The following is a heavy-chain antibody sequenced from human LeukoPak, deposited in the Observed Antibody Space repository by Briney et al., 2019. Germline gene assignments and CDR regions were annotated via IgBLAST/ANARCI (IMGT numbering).Heavy chain of an antibody. CDR1: GGSFSGYY. CDR3: ARAHGFYYYYYMDV. CDR2: INHSEST. Sequence: PSETLSLTCAVYGGSFSGYYWSWIRQPPGKGLEWIGEINHSESTNYNPSLKSRVTISVDTSKNQFSLKLGSVTAADTAVYYCARAHGFYYYYYMDVWGKGTTVTVSS. J-gene: IGHJ6*03. V-gene: IGHV4-34*01.